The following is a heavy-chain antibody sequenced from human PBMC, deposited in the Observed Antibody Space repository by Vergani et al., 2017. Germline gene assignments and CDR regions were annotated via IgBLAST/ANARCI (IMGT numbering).Heavy chain of an antibody. CDR1: GGSITTDFYY. CDR2: FYHSEST. V-gene: IGHV4-31*03. J-gene: IGHJ3*02. Sequence: QVQLQESGPGLVKPSQTLSLTCTVSGGSITTDFYYWTWIRQHPANGLEWIGYFYHSESTFYNPSLESRVSISIDTSKNQFYLNLTSVTVADTAMYFCARDRTPNAFDIWGQGTMVSVSS. CDR3: ARDRTPNAFDI.